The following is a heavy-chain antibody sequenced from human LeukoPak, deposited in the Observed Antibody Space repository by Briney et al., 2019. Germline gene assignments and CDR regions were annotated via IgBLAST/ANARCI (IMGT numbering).Heavy chain of an antibody. J-gene: IGHJ4*02. D-gene: IGHD3-22*01. CDR3: ARVGTPLYYYDSSGYFDY. Sequence: SETLSLTCTVSGGSISSYYWSWIRQPPGKGLEWIGYIYYSGSTNYNPSLKSRVTISVDTSKNQFSLKLSSVTAADTAVYHCARVGTPLYYYDSSGYFDYWGQGTLVTVSS. CDR2: IYYSGST. CDR1: GGSISSYY. V-gene: IGHV4-59*01.